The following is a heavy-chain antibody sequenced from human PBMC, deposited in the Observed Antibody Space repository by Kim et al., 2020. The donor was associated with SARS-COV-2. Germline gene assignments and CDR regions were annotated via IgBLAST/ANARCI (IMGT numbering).Heavy chain of an antibody. J-gene: IGHJ4*02. D-gene: IGHD3-10*01. V-gene: IGHV4-59*01. CDR3: ARSTMVRGVIITRPFDY. Sequence: LKSRVTISVDTSKNQFSLKLSSVTAADTAVYYCARSTMVRGVIITRPFDYWGQGTLVTVSS.